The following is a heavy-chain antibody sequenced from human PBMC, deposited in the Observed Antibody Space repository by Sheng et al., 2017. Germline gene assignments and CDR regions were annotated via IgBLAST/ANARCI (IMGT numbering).Heavy chain of an antibody. CDR3: ARLYGSGRNYYYYYMDV. V-gene: IGHV4-34*01. Sequence: QVQLQQWGAGLLKPSETLSLTCAVYGGSFSGYYWSWIRQPPGKGLEWIGEINHNGSTNYNPSLKSRVTISVDTSKNQFSLKLSSVTAADTAVYYCARLYGSGRNYYYYYMDVWGQGTTVTVSS. D-gene: IGHD3-10*01. J-gene: IGHJ6*03. CDR1: GGSFSGYY. CDR2: INHNGST.